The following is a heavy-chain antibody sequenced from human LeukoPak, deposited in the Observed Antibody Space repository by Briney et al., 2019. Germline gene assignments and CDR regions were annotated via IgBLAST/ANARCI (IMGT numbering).Heavy chain of an antibody. CDR3: AHRTDSSSWTGDYFDY. Sequence: SGPTLVKPTQTLTLTCTFSGCSLSTSGVGVGWIRQPPGKALEWLALIYWDDDKRYSPSLKSRLTITKDTSKNQVVLTMTNMDPVDTATYYCAHRTDSSSWTGDYFDYWGQGTLVTVSS. V-gene: IGHV2-5*02. J-gene: IGHJ4*02. CDR1: GCSLSTSGVG. D-gene: IGHD6-13*01. CDR2: IYWDDDK.